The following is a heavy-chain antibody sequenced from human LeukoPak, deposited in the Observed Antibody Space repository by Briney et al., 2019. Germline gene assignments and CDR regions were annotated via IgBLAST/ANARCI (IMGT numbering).Heavy chain of an antibody. V-gene: IGHV1-24*01. CDR1: GYTLSDLS. Sequence: GASVKVSCKVSGYTLSDLSMHWVRQAPGKGLEWMGGFDPGDGETIYTQKFQGRVTMTEDTSTDTAYMELSSLRSEDTAVYYCTAGGVYDLFDYWGQGTLVTVSS. CDR3: TAGGVYDLFDY. CDR2: FDPGDGET. D-gene: IGHD5/OR15-5a*01. J-gene: IGHJ4*02.